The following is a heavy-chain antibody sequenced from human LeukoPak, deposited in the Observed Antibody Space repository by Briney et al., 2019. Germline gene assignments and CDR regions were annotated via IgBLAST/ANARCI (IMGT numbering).Heavy chain of an antibody. V-gene: IGHV1-8*01. CDR1: GFSFTSYH. D-gene: IGHD3-9*01. CDR3: ARPRVQNEIFLNWFDP. J-gene: IGHJ5*02. Sequence: ASVKVSCKASGFSFTSYHINWVRQAPGQGLEWMGWMNAKSGDTGYAQKFQGRVTMTRSISTNTAYMELSSLRSEDTAVYYCARPRVQNEIFLNWFDPWGQGTLVTVSS. CDR2: MNAKSGDT.